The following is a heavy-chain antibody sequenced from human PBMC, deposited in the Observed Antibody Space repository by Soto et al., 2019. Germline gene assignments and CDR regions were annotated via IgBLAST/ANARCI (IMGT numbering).Heavy chain of an antibody. CDR1: GYSISSGYY. Sequence: SETLSLTCAVSGYSISSGYYWGWIRQPPGKGLEWIGSIYHSGSTYYNPSLKSRVTISVDTSKNQFSLKLNSVTAADTAVYYCAREGAASHSYYYGTDVWGQGTTVTVSS. J-gene: IGHJ6*02. CDR2: IYHSGST. V-gene: IGHV4-38-2*02. CDR3: AREGAASHSYYYGTDV. D-gene: IGHD3-16*01.